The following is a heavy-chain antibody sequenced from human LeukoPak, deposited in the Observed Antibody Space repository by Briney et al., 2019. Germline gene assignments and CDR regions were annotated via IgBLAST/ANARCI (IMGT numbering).Heavy chain of an antibody. V-gene: IGHV3-21*01. CDR1: GFTFSSYS. Sequence: GGSLRLSSAASGFTFSSYSMNWIRQAPGKGLEWVSSISSSTSYIYYADSVKGRFTTSKDNAKNSLYLQMNSLRAEDTAVYYCARAGGSTVSHSDYWGQGTLVTVSS. CDR3: ARAGGSTVSHSDY. D-gene: IGHD4-17*01. J-gene: IGHJ4*02. CDR2: ISSSTSYI.